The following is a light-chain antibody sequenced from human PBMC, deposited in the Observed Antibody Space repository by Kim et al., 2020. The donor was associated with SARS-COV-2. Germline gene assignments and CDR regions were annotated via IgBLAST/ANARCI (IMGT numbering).Light chain of an antibody. J-gene: IGKJ1*01. CDR1: QSVNKY. CDR2: DAS. V-gene: IGKV3-11*01. CDR3: QQRSNWWT. Sequence: SLSPGESATLSCRASQSVNKYLAWYQQKPGQAPRLLIYDASNRATGIPARFSGSGSGTDFTLTISSLEPEDFAVYYCQQRSNWWTFGQGTKVDIK.